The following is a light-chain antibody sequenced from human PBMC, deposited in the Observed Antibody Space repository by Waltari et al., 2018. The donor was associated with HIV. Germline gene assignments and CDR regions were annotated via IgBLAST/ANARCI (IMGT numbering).Light chain of an antibody. CDR3: QQYGSSPPYS. CDR1: QSVSSSY. V-gene: IGKV3-20*01. Sequence: IVLTQSPGNLSLSPGERATLPCRASQSVSSSYLAWYQQKPGQAPRLLIYGASSRATGIPDRFSGSGSGTDFTLTISRLEPEDFAVYYCQQYGSSPPYSFGQGTKLEIK. J-gene: IGKJ2*03. CDR2: GAS.